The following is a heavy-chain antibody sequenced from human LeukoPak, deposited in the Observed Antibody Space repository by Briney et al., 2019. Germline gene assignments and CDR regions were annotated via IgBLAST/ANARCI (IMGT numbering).Heavy chain of an antibody. CDR1: GGSISSYY. CDR3: AWFGEFDDY. J-gene: IGHJ4*02. V-gene: IGHV4-59*01. Sequence: SETLSLTCTVSGGSISSYYWSWIRQPPGKGLEWIGYIYYSGSTYYNPSLKSRVTISVDTSKNQFSLKLSSVTAADTTVYYCAWFGEFDDYWGQGTLVTVSS. CDR2: IYYSGST. D-gene: IGHD3-10*01.